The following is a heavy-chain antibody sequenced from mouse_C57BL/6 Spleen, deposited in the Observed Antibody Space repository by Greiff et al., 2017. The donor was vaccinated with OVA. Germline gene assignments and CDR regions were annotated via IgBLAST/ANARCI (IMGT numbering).Heavy chain of an antibody. CDR2: IYPGSGST. Sequence: QVQLQQPGAELVKPGASVKMSCKASGYTFTSYWITWVKQRPGQGLEWIGDIYPGSGSTNSNEKFKSKATLTVDTSSSTAYMQLSSLTSEDSAVYYCARDYYGSSYGWYFDVWGTGTTVTVSS. CDR1: GYTFTSYW. J-gene: IGHJ1*03. V-gene: IGHV1-55*01. D-gene: IGHD1-1*01. CDR3: ARDYYGSSYGWYFDV.